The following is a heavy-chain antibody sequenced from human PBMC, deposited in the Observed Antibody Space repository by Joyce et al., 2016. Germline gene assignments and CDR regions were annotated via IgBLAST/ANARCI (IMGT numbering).Heavy chain of an antibody. V-gene: IGHV1-58*02. CDR2: IVVGSGNT. CDR3: AAAPDYYDSSGYYYSAFDI. CDR1: GFTFTSSS. Sequence: QMQLVQSGPEVKKPGTSVKVSCKASGFTFTSSSMQWVRQARGQHLEGIGGIVVGSGNTKYAQKFQERVTITRDMSTSTAYMELSSLRSEDTAVYYCAAAPDYYDSSGYYYSAFDIWGQGTMVTVSS. D-gene: IGHD3-22*01. J-gene: IGHJ3*02.